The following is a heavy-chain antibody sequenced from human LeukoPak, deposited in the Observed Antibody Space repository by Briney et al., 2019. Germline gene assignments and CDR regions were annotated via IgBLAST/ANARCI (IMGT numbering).Heavy chain of an antibody. CDR2: ISSSSSYT. J-gene: IGHJ4*02. CDR3: AREDIVAPLDY. D-gene: IGHD5-12*01. CDR1: GFTFSDYY. Sequence: PGGSLRLSCAASGFTFSDYYMSWIRQAPGKGLEWVSYISSSSSYTNYADSVKGRFTISRDNSKNTLYLQMNSLRAEDTAVYYCAREDIVAPLDYWGQGTLVTVSS. V-gene: IGHV3-11*06.